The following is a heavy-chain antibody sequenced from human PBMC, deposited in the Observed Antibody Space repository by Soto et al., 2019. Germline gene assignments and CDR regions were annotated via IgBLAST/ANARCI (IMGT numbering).Heavy chain of an antibody. V-gene: IGHV4-30-2*01. J-gene: IGHJ6*02. CDR1: GGSISSDNCS. CDR3: ARVPVTIGYGMDV. Sequence: QLQLQESGSGLVKPSQTLSLTCAVSGGSISSDNCSWSWIRQPPGKGLEWIGYIYHSGSTDYNPYLKRRASISVDKSRTQFSLKLSSVSAADTAVYFCARVPVTIGYGMDVWGQGTTVTVSS. D-gene: IGHD4-17*01. CDR2: IYHSGST.